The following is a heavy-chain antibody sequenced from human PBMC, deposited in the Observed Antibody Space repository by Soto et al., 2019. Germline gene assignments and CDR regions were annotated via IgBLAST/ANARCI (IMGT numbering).Heavy chain of an antibody. CDR3: ARGSSLNILTHYYYGMVV. CDR2: IWYDGSNK. CDR1: GFTFSSYG. Sequence: QVQLVESGGGVGQPGRSLRLSCAASGFTFSSYGMHWVRQAPGKGLEWVAVIWYDGSNKYYADSVKGRFTISRDNSKNTLYLQMNSLRAEYTAVYYCARGSSLNILTHYYYGMVVWGQGTTVTVSS. V-gene: IGHV3-33*01. D-gene: IGHD3-9*01. J-gene: IGHJ6*02.